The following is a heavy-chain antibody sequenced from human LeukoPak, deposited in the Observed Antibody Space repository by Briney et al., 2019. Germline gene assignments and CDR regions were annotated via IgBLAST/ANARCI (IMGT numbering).Heavy chain of an antibody. J-gene: IGHJ5*02. V-gene: IGHV1-18*01. D-gene: IGHD3-3*01. Sequence: ASVKVSCKASGYTFTSYGISWVRQAPGQGLEWMGWISAYNGNTNYAQKLQGRVTMTTDTSTSTTYMELRSLRSDDTAVYYCARENSEWPYNWFDPWGQGTLVTVSS. CDR2: ISAYNGNT. CDR3: ARENSEWPYNWFDP. CDR1: GYTFTSYG.